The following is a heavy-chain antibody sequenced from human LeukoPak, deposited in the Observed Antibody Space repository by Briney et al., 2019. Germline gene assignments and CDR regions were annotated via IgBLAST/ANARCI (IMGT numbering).Heavy chain of an antibody. CDR1: GGSFSGYY. V-gene: IGHV4-34*01. Sequence: PSETLSLTCAVYGGSFSGYYWSWIRQPPGKGLEWIGEINHSGSTNYNPSLKSRVTISVDTSKNQFSLKLSSVTAADTAVYYCARNHGDYGLDYGGQGTLVTVSS. J-gene: IGHJ4*02. CDR3: ARNHGDYGLDY. CDR2: INHSGST. D-gene: IGHD4-17*01.